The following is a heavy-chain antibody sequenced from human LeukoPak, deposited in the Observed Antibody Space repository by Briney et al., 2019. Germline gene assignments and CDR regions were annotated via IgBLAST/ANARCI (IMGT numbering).Heavy chain of an antibody. CDR3: ARRHYDFWSGYPYYFDY. CDR2: IYYSGST. Sequence: KPSETLSLTCTVSGGSISDYYWSWIRQPPGKGLEWIGYIYYSGSTNYNPSLKSRVTISVDTSKNQFSLKLSSVTAADTAVYYCARRHYDFWSGYPYYFDYWGQGTLVTVSS. D-gene: IGHD3-3*01. CDR1: GGSISDYY. J-gene: IGHJ4*02. V-gene: IGHV4-59*12.